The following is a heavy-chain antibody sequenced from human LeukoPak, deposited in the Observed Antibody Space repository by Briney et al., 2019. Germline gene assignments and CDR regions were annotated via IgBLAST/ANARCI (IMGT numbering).Heavy chain of an antibody. Sequence: PSETLSLTCTVSGGSISSYYWSWIRQPPGKGLEWIGYIYTSGGTNYNPSLKSRVTISVDTSKNQFSLKLSSVTAADTAVYYCARLRRVVVAASNYYYYYYMDVWGKGTTVTVSS. CDR2: IYTSGGT. CDR3: ARLRRVVVAASNYYYYYYMDV. V-gene: IGHV4-4*09. D-gene: IGHD2-15*01. J-gene: IGHJ6*03. CDR1: GGSISSYY.